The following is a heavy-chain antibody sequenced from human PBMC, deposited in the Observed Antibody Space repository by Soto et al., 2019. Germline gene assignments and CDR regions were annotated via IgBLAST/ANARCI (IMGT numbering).Heavy chain of an antibody. J-gene: IGHJ4*02. CDR3: ASKLHDSSANYYFAY. CDR2: IIPIFGTA. D-gene: IGHD3-22*01. V-gene: IGHV1-69*12. Sequence: QVQLVQSGAEVKKPGSSVKVSCKASGGTFSSYAISWVRQAPGQGLEWMGGIIPIFGTANYAQKFQGRVKITADESTSTAYMELSSLRSEDTAVYYCASKLHDSSANYYFAYWGQGTLVTVSS. CDR1: GGTFSSYA.